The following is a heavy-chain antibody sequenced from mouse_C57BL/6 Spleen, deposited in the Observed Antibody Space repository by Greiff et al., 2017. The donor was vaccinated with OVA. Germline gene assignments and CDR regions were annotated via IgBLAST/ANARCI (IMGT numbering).Heavy chain of an antibody. J-gene: IGHJ2*01. CDR3: TRRGLATVVADY. CDR1: GYTFTDYE. V-gene: IGHV1-15*01. CDR2: IDPETGGT. D-gene: IGHD1-1*01. Sequence: LQESGAELVRPGASVTLSCKASGYTFTDYEMHWVKQTPVHGLEWIGAIDPETGGTAYNQKFKGKAILTADKSSSTAYMELRSLTSEVSAVYYCTRRGLATVVADYWGQGTTLTVSS.